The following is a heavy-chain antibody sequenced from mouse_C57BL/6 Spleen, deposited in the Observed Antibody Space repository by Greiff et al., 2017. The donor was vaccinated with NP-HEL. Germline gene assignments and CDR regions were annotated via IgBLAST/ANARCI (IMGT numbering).Heavy chain of an antibody. CDR2: ILPGSGST. J-gene: IGHJ2*01. D-gene: IGHD2-10*02. CDR1: GYTFTGYW. V-gene: IGHV1-9*01. Sequence: VQLQQSGAELMKPGASVKLSCKATGYTFTGYWIEWVKQRPGHGLEWIGEILPGSGSTNYNEKFKGKATFTADPSSNTAYMQLSSLTTEDSAIYYCARGYGNYVFNWNKYFDYWGQGTTLTVSS. CDR3: ARGYGNYVFNWNKYFDY.